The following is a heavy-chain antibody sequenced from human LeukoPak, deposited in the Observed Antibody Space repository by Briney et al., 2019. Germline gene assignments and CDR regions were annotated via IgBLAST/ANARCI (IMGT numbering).Heavy chain of an antibody. J-gene: IGHJ4*02. D-gene: IGHD1-1*01. CDR2: INHSGST. CDR1: GGSFSGYY. V-gene: IGHV4-34*01. CDR3: ARVDDPVKNFDY. Sequence: SSETLSLTCAVYGGSFSGYYWSWIRQPPGKGLEWIGEINHSGSTNYNPSLKSRVTISVDTSKNQFSLKLSSVTAADTAVYYCARVDDPVKNFDYWGQGTLVTVSA.